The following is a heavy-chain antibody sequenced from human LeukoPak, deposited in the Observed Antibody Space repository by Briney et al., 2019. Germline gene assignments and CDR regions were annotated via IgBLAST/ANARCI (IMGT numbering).Heavy chain of an antibody. D-gene: IGHD3-22*01. Sequence: SETLSLTCAVYGGSFSGYYWSWIRQPPGKGLEWIGEINHSGSTNYNPSLKSRVTISVDTSKNQFSLKLSSVTAADTAVYYCARVKPHSSGCSVGYWGQGTLVTVSS. V-gene: IGHV4-34*01. CDR3: ARVKPHSSGCSVGY. CDR2: INHSGST. CDR1: GGSFSGYY. J-gene: IGHJ4*02.